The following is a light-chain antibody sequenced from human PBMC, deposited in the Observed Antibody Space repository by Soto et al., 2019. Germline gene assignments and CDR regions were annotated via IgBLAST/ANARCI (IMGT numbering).Light chain of an antibody. CDR3: QTWGTGYVV. CDR1: SGHSSYS. J-gene: IGLJ2*01. V-gene: IGLV4-69*01. Sequence: QSVLTQSPSASASLGASVKLTCTLSSGHSSYSIAWHQQQPDKGPRYLMKLNSGGSHSKGDGIPDRFSGSSSGAECYLTISSLQSEDEADYYCQTWGTGYVVFGGGTKLTVL. CDR2: LNSGGSH.